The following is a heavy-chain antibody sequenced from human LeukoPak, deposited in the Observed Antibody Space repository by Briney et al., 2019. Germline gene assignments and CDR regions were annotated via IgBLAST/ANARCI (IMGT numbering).Heavy chain of an antibody. J-gene: IGHJ5*02. CDR1: GFTFSSYW. D-gene: IGHD3-10*01. V-gene: IGHV3-7*01. Sequence: PGGSLRLSCAASGFTFSSYWMSWVRQAPGKGLEWVANIKQDGSEKYYVDSVRGRFTISRDNAKNSLYLQMNSLRAEDTAVYYCASSFGRITMVRGVPPWGQGTLVTVSS. CDR2: IKQDGSEK. CDR3: ASSFGRITMVRGVPP.